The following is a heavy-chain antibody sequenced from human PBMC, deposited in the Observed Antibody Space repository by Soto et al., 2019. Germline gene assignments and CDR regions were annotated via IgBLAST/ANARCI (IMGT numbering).Heavy chain of an antibody. CDR1: GGSISSSNW. CDR3: ARAAMGGSSWPFDY. D-gene: IGHD6-13*01. V-gene: IGHV4-4*02. Sequence: QVQLQESGPGLVKPSGTLSLTCAVSGGSISSSNWWSWVRQPPGKGLEWIGEIYHSGSTNYNPSLKSRVTISVDKSKNQSSLKLSFVPAADTAVYYCARAAMGGSSWPFDYWGQGTLVTVSS. CDR2: IYHSGST. J-gene: IGHJ4*02.